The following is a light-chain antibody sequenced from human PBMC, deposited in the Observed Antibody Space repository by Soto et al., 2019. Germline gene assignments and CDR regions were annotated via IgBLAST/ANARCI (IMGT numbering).Light chain of an antibody. V-gene: IGKV1-5*01. Sequence: DIQMTQSPSTLPASVGDTVTITCRASVSIDNWLAWYQQKPWKAHKLLIFAASTLVRGVPSRFSGRGSGTEFTLTISSLQADDYATFYCQQYHTDWTFGQGTKVEIK. J-gene: IGKJ1*01. CDR2: AAS. CDR3: QQYHTDWT. CDR1: VSIDNW.